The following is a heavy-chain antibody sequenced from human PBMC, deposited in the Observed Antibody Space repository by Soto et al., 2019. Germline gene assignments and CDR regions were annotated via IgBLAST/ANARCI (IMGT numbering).Heavy chain of an antibody. Sequence: PSETLSLTCAVYGGSFSGYYWSWIRQPPGKGLEWIGEINHSGSTNYNPSLKSRVTISVDTSKNQFSLKLSSVTAADTAVYYCARRARGYGSGSYDYWGQGTLVTVSS. CDR1: GGSFSGYY. V-gene: IGHV4-34*01. CDR2: INHSGST. J-gene: IGHJ4*02. D-gene: IGHD3-10*01. CDR3: ARRARGYGSGSYDY.